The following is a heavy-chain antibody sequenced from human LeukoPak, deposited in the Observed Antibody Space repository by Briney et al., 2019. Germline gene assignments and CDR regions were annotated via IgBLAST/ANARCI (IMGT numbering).Heavy chain of an antibody. Sequence: GASVKVSCKASGYTFTSYYMHWVRQAPGQGLEWMGLINPSGGSTSYAQKFQGRVTMTRDMSTSTVYMELSSLRSEDTAVYYCARVSSEYQLPDYWGQGTLVTVSS. CDR1: GYTFTSYY. V-gene: IGHV1-46*01. J-gene: IGHJ4*02. CDR3: ARVSSEYQLPDY. D-gene: IGHD2-2*01. CDR2: INPSGGST.